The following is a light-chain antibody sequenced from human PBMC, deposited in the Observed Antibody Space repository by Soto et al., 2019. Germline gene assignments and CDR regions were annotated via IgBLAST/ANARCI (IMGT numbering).Light chain of an antibody. V-gene: IGKV3-15*01. Sequence: EAVMTQSPATLSVSPGERPTLSCRASQSVSSNLAWYQQKPGQAPRLLIYDASTRATGIPARFSGSGSGTDFTLTITRLEPEDFAVYYCQHYGTSALFGPGTKVDI. J-gene: IGKJ3*01. CDR3: QHYGTSAL. CDR2: DAS. CDR1: QSVSSN.